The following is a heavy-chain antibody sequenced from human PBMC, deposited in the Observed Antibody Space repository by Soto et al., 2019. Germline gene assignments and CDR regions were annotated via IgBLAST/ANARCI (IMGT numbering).Heavy chain of an antibody. D-gene: IGHD4-4*01. J-gene: IGHJ4*02. CDR2: INHIGIT. CDR3: ARGYAVNWHTPHY. Sequence: SETLCLTCAVYDGSFSGFYWSWIRQPPGKGLEWIGEINHIGITNYNPSLKSRVTISVDTSKNQFSLKLNSMTAADTAVYYCARGYAVNWHTPHYWGQGTLVTVSS. CDR1: DGSFSGFY. V-gene: IGHV4-34*01.